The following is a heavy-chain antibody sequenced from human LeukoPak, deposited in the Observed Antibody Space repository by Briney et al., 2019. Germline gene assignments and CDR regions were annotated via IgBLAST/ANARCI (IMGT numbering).Heavy chain of an antibody. CDR3: ARGSMSDMADAFDI. D-gene: IGHD3-9*01. CDR2: IYYSGST. J-gene: IGHJ3*02. Sequence: PAETLSLTCTVSGGSISSGDYYWSWIRQPPWKGLEWIGYIYYSGSTYYNPSLKSRVTISVDTSKNQFSLKLSSVTAADTAVYYCARGSMSDMADAFDIWGQGTMVTVSS. V-gene: IGHV4-30-4*01. CDR1: GGSISSGDYY.